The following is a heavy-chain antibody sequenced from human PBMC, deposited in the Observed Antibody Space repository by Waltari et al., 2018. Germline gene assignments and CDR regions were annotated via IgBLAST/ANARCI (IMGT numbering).Heavy chain of an antibody. V-gene: IGHV1-69*08. CDR1: GGTLSDYT. Sequence: QVQMVQSGAEVKKPGSSVKVSCKTSGGTLSDYTINWVRQAPGQGLEWMGRIIPIFGKANYAQKFQGRVTFTADKSTHTAYMEVSGLTSEDTALYYCARDDATTGHLDSW. CDR3: ARDDATTGHLDS. J-gene: IGHJ5*01. CDR2: IIPIFGKA. D-gene: IGHD1-1*01.